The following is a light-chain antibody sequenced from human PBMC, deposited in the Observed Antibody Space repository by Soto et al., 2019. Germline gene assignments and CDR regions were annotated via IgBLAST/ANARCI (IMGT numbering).Light chain of an antibody. V-gene: IGKV1-5*03. CDR3: QQYNTGPLP. CDR1: QRFSSW. Sequence: DIQMTQSPSTLSASVGDRVTITCRASQRFSSWLAWHQQRPGKAPNVLIYKASNLESGVPARFSGSGSGTEFPLTISILQTDDGATYYCQQYNTGPLPFGGGTKVEI. CDR2: KAS. J-gene: IGKJ4*01.